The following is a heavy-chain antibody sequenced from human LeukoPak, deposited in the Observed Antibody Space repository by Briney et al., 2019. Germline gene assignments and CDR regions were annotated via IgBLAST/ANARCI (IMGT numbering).Heavy chain of an antibody. J-gene: IGHJ6*03. V-gene: IGHV3-7*01. Sequence: GGSLRLSCAASGFTFSNYWMNWVRQAPGKGLEWVANINQDGSEKYYVDSVKGRFTISRDNAKNSLYLQMNSLRAEDTAVYYCARDRYKGWGGDYYYYYYMDVWGKGTTVTVSS. CDR2: INQDGSEK. CDR3: ARDRYKGWGGDYYYYYYMDV. CDR1: GFTFSNYW. D-gene: IGHD3-16*02.